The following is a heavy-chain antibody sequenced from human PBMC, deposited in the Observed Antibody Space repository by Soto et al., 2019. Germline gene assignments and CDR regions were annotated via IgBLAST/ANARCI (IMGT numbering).Heavy chain of an antibody. V-gene: IGHV1-18*01. Sequence: GTSVERSCEACGDSFTSYGRSWGGQAPRQGLEWMGWISAYNGNTNYAQKLQGRVTMTTDTSTSTAYMELRSLRSDDTAVYYCASSDSSSWTPNWFDPWGQGTLVTVSS. CDR2: ISAYNGNT. CDR3: ASSDSSSWTPNWFDP. D-gene: IGHD6-13*01. J-gene: IGHJ5*02. CDR1: GDSFTSYG.